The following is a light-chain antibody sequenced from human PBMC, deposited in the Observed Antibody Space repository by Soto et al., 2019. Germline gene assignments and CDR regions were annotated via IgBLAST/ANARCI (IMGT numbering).Light chain of an antibody. V-gene: IGKV3-15*01. CDR1: QCISSN. CDR3: HQYGNWPFT. Sequence: EILMTQSPATLSVSPGERATLSCRASQCISSNLAWYQQKPGQAPRLLIYGASIRATGVPARLSGSGSGTDFPLTISSLQSEDFAVYFCHQYGNWPFTYGPGTKVDIK. J-gene: IGKJ3*01. CDR2: GAS.